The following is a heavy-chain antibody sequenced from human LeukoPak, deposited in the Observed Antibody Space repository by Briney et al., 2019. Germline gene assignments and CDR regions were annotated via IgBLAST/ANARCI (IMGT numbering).Heavy chain of an antibody. CDR3: VSFYETY. Sequence: PGGSLRLSCAASGNYWMHWARQVPGKGLVWVSHINSDGSWPSYADSVKGRFTISKDNAKNTVYLQMNSLRAEDTAVYYCVSFYETYWGRGTLVTVSS. CDR2: INSDGSWP. D-gene: IGHD2/OR15-2a*01. V-gene: IGHV3-74*01. CDR1: GNYW. J-gene: IGHJ4*02.